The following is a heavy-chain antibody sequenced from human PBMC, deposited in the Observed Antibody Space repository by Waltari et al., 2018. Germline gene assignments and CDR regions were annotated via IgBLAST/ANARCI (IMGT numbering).Heavy chain of an antibody. CDR3: AKDPGPWFLGPTDY. CDR2: IPARGGST. CDR1: GLTFGSYA. V-gene: IGHV3-23*01. D-gene: IGHD3-3*01. J-gene: IGHJ4*02. Sequence: EVQLLESGGGLVQPGGSLRLSCAASGLTFGSYAMSWVRQAPGKGLEWVSTIPARGGSTYYADSVKGRFTISRDNSKSTLYLQMDSLRAEDTAVYFCAKDPGPWFLGPTDYWGQGTLVTVSS.